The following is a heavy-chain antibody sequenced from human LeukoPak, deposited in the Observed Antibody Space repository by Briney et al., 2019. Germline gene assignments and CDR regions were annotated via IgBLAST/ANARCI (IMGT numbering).Heavy chain of an antibody. V-gene: IGHV3-23*01. J-gene: IGHJ2*01. CDR1: GFTFSRFA. CDR3: AKSPRWEPRYFEV. D-gene: IGHD4-23*01. Sequence: GGSLRLSCVASGFTFSRFAMSWVRQAAGRGLGWVSAIRADGGNTYYADSVKGRFTVSKDNSKNTLFLQMNSLRADDTAAYYCAKSPRWEPRYFEVWGRGTLVAVSS. CDR2: IRADGGNT.